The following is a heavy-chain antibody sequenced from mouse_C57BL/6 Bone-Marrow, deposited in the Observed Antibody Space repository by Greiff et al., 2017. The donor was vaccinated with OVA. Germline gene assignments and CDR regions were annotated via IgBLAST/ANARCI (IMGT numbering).Heavy chain of an antibody. Sequence: VQLQQPGAELVMPGASVKLSCKASGYTFTSYWMHWVKQRPGQGLEWIGEIDPSASYTNYNQKFKGKSTLTVDKSSSTAYMQLSSLTSEDSAVYYCARCGGGYYLSWFAYWGQGTLVTVSA. CDR1: GYTFTSYW. V-gene: IGHV1-69*01. D-gene: IGHD2-3*01. CDR2: IDPSASYT. J-gene: IGHJ3*01. CDR3: ARCGGGYYLSWFAY.